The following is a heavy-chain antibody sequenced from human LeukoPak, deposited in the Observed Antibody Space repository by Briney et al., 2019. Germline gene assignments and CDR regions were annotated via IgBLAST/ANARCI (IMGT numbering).Heavy chain of an antibody. CDR3: AKGQSGTYPRVHFDY. CDR2: IIGSGGST. Sequence: GGSLRLSCAASGFTFNCAMSWVRQAPGKGLEWGSSIIGSGGSTYYADSVKGRFTISRDNSKNTLYLQMNSLRAEDTAVYYCAKGQSGTYPRVHFDYWGQGTLVTVSS. V-gene: IGHV3-23*01. CDR1: GFTFNCA. D-gene: IGHD1-26*01. J-gene: IGHJ4*02.